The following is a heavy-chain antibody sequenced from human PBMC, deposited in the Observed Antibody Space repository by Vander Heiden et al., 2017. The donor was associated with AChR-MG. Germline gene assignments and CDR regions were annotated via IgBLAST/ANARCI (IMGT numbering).Heavy chain of an antibody. CDR2: ISGSGGST. CDR1: GFTFSSYA. Sequence: EVQLLESGGGSVQPGGSLRLSCAAPGFTFSSYAMSWVRQAPGKGLEWVSAISGSGGSTYYADSVKGRFTISRDNSKNTLYLQMNSLRAEDTAVYYCAKMFAYYYDSSGYYSDYWGQGTLDTVSS. CDR3: AKMFAYYYDSSGYYSDY. V-gene: IGHV3-23*01. J-gene: IGHJ4*02. D-gene: IGHD3-22*01.